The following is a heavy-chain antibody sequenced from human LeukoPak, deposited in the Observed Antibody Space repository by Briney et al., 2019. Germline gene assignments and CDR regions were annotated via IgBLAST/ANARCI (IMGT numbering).Heavy chain of an antibody. V-gene: IGHV1-69*05. Sequence: SVKVSCKASGGTFSSYAISWVRQAPGQGLEWMGGIIPIFGTANYAQKFQGRVTITTDESTSTAYMELSSLRSEDTAVYYCASLAAADYYFDYWAREPWSPSPQ. CDR3: ASLAAADYYFDY. CDR2: IIPIFGTA. CDR1: GGTFSSYA. J-gene: IGHJ4*02. D-gene: IGHD6-13*01.